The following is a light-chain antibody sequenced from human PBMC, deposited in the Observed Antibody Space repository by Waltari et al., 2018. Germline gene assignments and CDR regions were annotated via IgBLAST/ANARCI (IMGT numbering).Light chain of an antibody. J-gene: IGKJ5*01. Sequence: DIQVTQSPSSLSASVGDRVTITCRTSQNIRNYLNWYQQKPGKAPKLLIYAASSLHSDVPSRCSGSGSGADFTLTISSLQPEDYGTYYCQQGYSRVTFGQGTRLEIK. CDR3: QQGYSRVT. CDR1: QNIRNY. V-gene: IGKV1-39*01. CDR2: AAS.